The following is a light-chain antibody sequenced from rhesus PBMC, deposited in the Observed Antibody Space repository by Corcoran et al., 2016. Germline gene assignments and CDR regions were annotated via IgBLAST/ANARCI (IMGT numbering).Light chain of an antibody. CDR1: QSVSSS. CDR2: GAS. V-gene: IGKV3-42*03. Sequence: EIVMTQSPATLSLSPGERATLSCRASQSVSSSLAWYQQKPGQAPRLLIYGASSRATGIPARFSGSGSGTEVTLTSSSLEPEDFAVYYCQQYSNWPRTFGQGTKVEIK. J-gene: IGKJ1*01. CDR3: QQYSNWPRT.